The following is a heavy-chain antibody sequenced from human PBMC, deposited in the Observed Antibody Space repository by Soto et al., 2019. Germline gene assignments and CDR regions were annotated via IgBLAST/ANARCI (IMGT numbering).Heavy chain of an antibody. V-gene: IGHV3-74*01. CDR3: TTTFEH. Sequence: EVQLVESGGGSVQPGGSLRLSCPASGITLCHFWMHWVRQAPGKGLVWVARIDNGGSGTSYADFAKGRFTISKDDAKNTLYLQMNSLRAEDTSLYYCTTTFEHWGRGTLVTVSS. CDR1: GITLCHFW. J-gene: IGHJ4*02. CDR2: IDNGGSGT.